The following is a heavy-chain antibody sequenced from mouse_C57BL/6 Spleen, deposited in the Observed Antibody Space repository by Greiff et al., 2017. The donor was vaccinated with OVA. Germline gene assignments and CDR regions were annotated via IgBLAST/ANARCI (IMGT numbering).Heavy chain of an antibody. J-gene: IGHJ2*01. Sequence: VQLQQSGAELVKPGASVKISCKASGYAFSSYWMNWVKQRPGKGLEWIGQIYPGDGDTNYNGKFKGKATLTADKSSSPAYMQLRSLTSEDSAVYFGARTYDYDEGYFDCWGQGTTLTVSS. V-gene: IGHV1-80*01. CDR1: GYAFSSYW. D-gene: IGHD2-4*01. CDR2: IYPGDGDT. CDR3: ARTYDYDEGYFDC.